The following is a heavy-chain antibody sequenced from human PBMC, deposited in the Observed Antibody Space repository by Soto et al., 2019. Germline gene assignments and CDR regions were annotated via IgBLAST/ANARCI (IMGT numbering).Heavy chain of an antibody. V-gene: IGHV1-69*05. CDR3: ARGPIAVAVNFEY. Sequence: SSVKVAYKASGGTFSSYAISWVRQAPGQGLEWMRGIIPIFGTANYAQKCQGGVTITTDESTSTAYMELSSLRSEYTAVYYCARGPIAVAVNFEYWGQGTLVTVSS. CDR2: IIPIFGTA. D-gene: IGHD6-19*01. CDR1: GGTFSSYA. J-gene: IGHJ4*02.